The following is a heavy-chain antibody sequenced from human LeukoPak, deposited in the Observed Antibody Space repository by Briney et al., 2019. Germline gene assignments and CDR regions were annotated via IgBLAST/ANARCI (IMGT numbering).Heavy chain of an antibody. D-gene: IGHD5-12*01. CDR2: ISAYNGNT. Sequence: ASVKVSCKASGYTFTSYGISWVRQAPGLGLEWMGWISAYNGNTNYAQKLQGRVTMTTDTSTSTAYMELRSLRSDDTAVYYCARDSLNSGYDGEVDYWGQGTLVTVSS. CDR1: GYTFTSYG. J-gene: IGHJ4*02. V-gene: IGHV1-18*04. CDR3: ARDSLNSGYDGEVDY.